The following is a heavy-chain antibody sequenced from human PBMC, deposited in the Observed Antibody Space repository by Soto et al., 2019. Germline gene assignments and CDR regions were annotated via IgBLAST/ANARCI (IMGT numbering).Heavy chain of an antibody. Sequence: GGSLRLSCAASGFTFSSYSMNWVLQAPGKGLEWVSSISSSSSYIYYADSVKGRFTISRDNAKNSLYLQMNSLRAEDTAVYYCARDPLYCSGGSCYSERVSPIWGQGTMVTVSS. CDR1: GFTFSSYS. J-gene: IGHJ3*02. CDR2: ISSSSSYI. CDR3: ARDPLYCSGGSCYSERVSPI. D-gene: IGHD2-15*01. V-gene: IGHV3-21*01.